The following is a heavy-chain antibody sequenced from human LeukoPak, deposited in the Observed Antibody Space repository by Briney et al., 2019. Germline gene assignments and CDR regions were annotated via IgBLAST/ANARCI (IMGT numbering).Heavy chain of an antibody. Sequence: PGGSLRLSCAASGFTLNSYPMHWVRQAPGKGLEWVAVISYDGSNKYYADSVKGRFTISRDNARSSLFLQMNCLRAGDTAVYYCAKASFYYDFWSGPFASWGQGSLVVVSS. D-gene: IGHD3-3*01. CDR1: GFTLNSYP. CDR3: AKASFYYDFWSGPFAS. V-gene: IGHV3-30*14. J-gene: IGHJ4*02. CDR2: ISYDGSNK.